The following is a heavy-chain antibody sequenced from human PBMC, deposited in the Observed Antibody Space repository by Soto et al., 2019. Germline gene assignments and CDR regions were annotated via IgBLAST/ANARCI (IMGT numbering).Heavy chain of an antibody. CDR2: ISGSGGDT. D-gene: IGHD2-15*01. CDR1: GFTFSTYA. Sequence: GGSLRLSCAASGFTFSTYAMSWVRQAPGKGLEWVSVISGSGGDTYYADSVKGRFTIARDNSKNTLSLQMNSLRAEDTAVYYCAKDLRPDGRYDLDYWGQGTQVTVSS. J-gene: IGHJ4*02. V-gene: IGHV3-23*01. CDR3: AKDLRPDGRYDLDY.